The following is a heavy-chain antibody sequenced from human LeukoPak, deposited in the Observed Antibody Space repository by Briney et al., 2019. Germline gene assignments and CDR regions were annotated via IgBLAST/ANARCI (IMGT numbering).Heavy chain of an antibody. CDR3: ARFGYCSGGSCYSDY. CDR2: IYTSGST. V-gene: IGHV4-4*07. CDR1: GGSISSYY. D-gene: IGHD2-15*01. Sequence: SETLSLTCTVSGGSISSYYWSWIRQPAGKGLEWIGRIYTSGSTNYNPSPKSRVTMSVDTSKNQFSLKLSSVTAADTAVYYCARFGYCSGGSCYSDYWGQGTLVTVSS. J-gene: IGHJ4*02.